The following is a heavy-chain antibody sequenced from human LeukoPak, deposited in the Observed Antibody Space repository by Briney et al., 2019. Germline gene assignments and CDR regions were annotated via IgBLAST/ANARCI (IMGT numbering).Heavy chain of an antibody. V-gene: IGHV3-30*02. Sequence: GGSLRLSCAASGFTFTTYGMHWVRQAPGKGLEWVAFIRYNGNDKYYADSVKGRFAISRDTSKNTLYLQMNSLRAGDTAVYYCAKSSWFDSFDYWGQGTLVTVSS. CDR1: GFTFTTYG. J-gene: IGHJ4*02. CDR2: IRYNGNDK. D-gene: IGHD6-13*01. CDR3: AKSSWFDSFDY.